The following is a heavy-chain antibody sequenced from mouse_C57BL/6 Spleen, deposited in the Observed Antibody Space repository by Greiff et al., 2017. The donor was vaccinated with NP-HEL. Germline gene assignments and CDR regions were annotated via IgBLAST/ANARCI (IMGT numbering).Heavy chain of an antibody. Sequence: QVTLKESGPGILQPSQTLSLACTFSGISLSTSGMGLSWLRKPSGKALEWLASIWNNDNYYNPSLKSRPTISTETSNYQVFLKLTSVDTADSATSYGAGRVITAVVAHWYFDVWGTGTTVTVSS. CDR1: ISLSTSGMGL. CDR2: WNNDNY. CDR3: GRVITAVVAHWYFDV. D-gene: IGHD1-1*01. J-gene: IGHJ1*03. V-gene: IGHV8-2*01.